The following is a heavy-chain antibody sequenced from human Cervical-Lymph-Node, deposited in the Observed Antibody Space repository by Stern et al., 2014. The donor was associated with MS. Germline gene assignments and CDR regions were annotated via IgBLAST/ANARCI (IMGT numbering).Heavy chain of an antibody. J-gene: IGHJ4*02. CDR1: GYPFTSYD. Sequence: VQLVESGAEVKKPGAAVKVSCKASGYPFTSYDINWVRQATGQGLEWMGWMNPNSGATGYTQKFRGRVTMTRDTSIDNAYMELSSLTSEDTAMYYCARGFCNSDSCNYFYWGQGTLATVSS. V-gene: IGHV1-8*01. CDR3: ARGFCNSDSCNYFY. CDR2: MNPNSGAT. D-gene: IGHD2/OR15-2a*01.